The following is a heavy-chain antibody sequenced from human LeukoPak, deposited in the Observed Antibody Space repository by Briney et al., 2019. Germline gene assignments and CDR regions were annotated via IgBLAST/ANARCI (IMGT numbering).Heavy chain of an antibody. CDR2: IMSGGTT. Sequence: PGGSLRLSCAASGFTFNNYAMSWVRQAPGKGLEWVSLIMSGGTTYYADSVKGRFTISRDKSKDTLHLQMNSLRAEDTAVYYCAKDLPYSGWAFEIWGLGTMVTASS. D-gene: IGHD6-13*01. J-gene: IGHJ3*02. CDR1: GFTFNNYA. V-gene: IGHV3-23*01. CDR3: AKDLPYSGWAFEI.